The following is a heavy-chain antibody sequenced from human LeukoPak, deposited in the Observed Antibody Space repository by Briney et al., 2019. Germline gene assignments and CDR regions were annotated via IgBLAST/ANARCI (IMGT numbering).Heavy chain of an antibody. J-gene: IGHJ6*02. CDR1: GFTFSSYG. D-gene: IGHD3-9*01. CDR2: ISYDGSNK. Sequence: GRSLRLSCAASGFTFSSYGMHWVRQAPGKGLEWVAVISYDGSNKYYADSVKGRFTISRDNSKNTLYLQMNSLRAEDTAVYYCAKEKRPFDSVRYYGMDVWGQGTTVTVSS. V-gene: IGHV3-30*18. CDR3: AKEKRPFDSVRYYGMDV.